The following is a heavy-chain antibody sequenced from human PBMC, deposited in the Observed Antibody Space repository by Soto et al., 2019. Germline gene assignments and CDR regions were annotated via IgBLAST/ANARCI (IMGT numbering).Heavy chain of an antibody. CDR1: GFIFASYA. D-gene: IGHD2-8*01. V-gene: IGHV3-23*01. CDR3: AKNGPAYADAFDS. CDR2: ISGSAGTT. J-gene: IGHJ3*01. Sequence: GGSLRLSCSASGFIFASYAMGWVRQAPGKGLEWVSVISGSAGTTDYAGSVTGRFTISRDNSKNTLYLHMNSLKGEDTAVYYCAKNGPAYADAFDSWGQGTMVTVSS.